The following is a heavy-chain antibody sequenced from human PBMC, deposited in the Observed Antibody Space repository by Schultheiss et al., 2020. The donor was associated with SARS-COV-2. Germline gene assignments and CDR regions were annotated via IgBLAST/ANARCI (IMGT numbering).Heavy chain of an antibody. Sequence: GGSLRLSCAASGFTFDDYGMSWVRQAPGKGLEWVSGINWNGGSTGYADSVKGRFTISRDNAKNSLYLQMNSLRAEDTALYYCARVKDYSSTSCLHYYYYMDVWGKGTTVTVSS. CDR2: INWNGGST. V-gene: IGHV3-20*04. CDR3: ARVKDYSSTSCLHYYYYMDV. J-gene: IGHJ6*03. D-gene: IGHD2-2*01. CDR1: GFTFDDYG.